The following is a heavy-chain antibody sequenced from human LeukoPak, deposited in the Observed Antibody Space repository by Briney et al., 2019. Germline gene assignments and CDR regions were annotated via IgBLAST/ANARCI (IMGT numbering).Heavy chain of an antibody. CDR1: GFTVSSNY. CDR2: IYSGGST. D-gene: IGHD6-19*01. V-gene: IGHV3-53*01. CDR3: AKVLGSGWSPDY. J-gene: IGHJ4*02. Sequence: GGSLRLSCAASGFTVSSNYMSWVRQAPGKGLEWVSVIYSGGSTYYADSVKGRFTISRDSSKNTLYLQMNSLRAEDTAVYYCAKVLGSGWSPDYWGQGTLVTVSS.